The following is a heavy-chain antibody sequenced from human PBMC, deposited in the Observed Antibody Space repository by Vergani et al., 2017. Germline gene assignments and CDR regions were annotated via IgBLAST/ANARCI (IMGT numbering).Heavy chain of an antibody. V-gene: IGHV4-30-2*02. CDR3: ASDTHSGQRADR. Sequence: QLQLQESDSRLVNPSQTLSLTCTLSGDAISRDTYSWNWVRQPPGKPLDWIGSVYYSENTNYNPSLKTRVTISVDQSKNQFSLTLTSVTAADTAVYYCASDTHSGQRADRWGQGILVTVTS. J-gene: IGHJ5*02. CDR1: GDAISRDTYS. CDR2: VYYSENT. D-gene: IGHD6-19*01.